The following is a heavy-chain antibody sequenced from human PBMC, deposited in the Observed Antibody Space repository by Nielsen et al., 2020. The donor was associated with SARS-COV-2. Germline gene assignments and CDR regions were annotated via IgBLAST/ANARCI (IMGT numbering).Heavy chain of an antibody. Sequence: ASVKVSCKASGYTFTGYYMHWVRQAPGQGLEWMGWINPNSGGTNYAQKFQGRVTVTRDTSISTAYMELTRLRSDDTAVYYCARGGSIPARPLDYWGLGTLVTVSS. CDR3: ARGGSIPARPLDY. CDR2: INPNSGGT. V-gene: IGHV1-2*02. D-gene: IGHD6-6*01. CDR1: GYTFTGYY. J-gene: IGHJ4*02.